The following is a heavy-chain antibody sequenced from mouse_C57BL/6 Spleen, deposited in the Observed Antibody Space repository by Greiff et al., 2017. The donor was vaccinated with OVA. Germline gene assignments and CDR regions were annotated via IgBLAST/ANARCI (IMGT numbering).Heavy chain of an antibody. CDR1: GFSFTDSF. CDR3: AEVTNYYAMDY. CDR2: LNPNNGGP. J-gene: IGHJ4*01. V-gene: IGHV1-26*01. D-gene: IGHD2-2*01. Sequence: ELQLLPSGPVLVNPGASVQISCSASGFSFTDSFLYWFHQIPGTCLSLIGDLNPNNGGPSYNQKFKGKATLTVDKSSSTSYMELRSLTSEDSAVYYCAEVTNYYAMDYWGQGTSVTVSS.